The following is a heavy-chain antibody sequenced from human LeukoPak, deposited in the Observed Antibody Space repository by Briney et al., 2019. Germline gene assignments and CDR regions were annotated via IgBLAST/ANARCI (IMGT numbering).Heavy chain of an antibody. CDR3: AKDLVPYDFWSGFDY. V-gene: IGHV3-23*01. Sequence: GGSLRLSCAASGFTFSSYAMSWVRQAPGKGLEWVSAISGSGGSTYYADSVKGRFTISRDNSKNTLYLQMNSLRAEDTAVYYCAKDLVPYDFWSGFDYWGQGTLDTVSS. J-gene: IGHJ4*02. D-gene: IGHD3-3*01. CDR2: ISGSGGST. CDR1: GFTFSSYA.